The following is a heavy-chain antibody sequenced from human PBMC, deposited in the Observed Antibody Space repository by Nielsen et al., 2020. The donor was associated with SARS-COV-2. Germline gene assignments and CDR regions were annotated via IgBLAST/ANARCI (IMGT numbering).Heavy chain of an antibody. D-gene: IGHD4-17*01. V-gene: IGHV1-46*01. CDR3: ARASGVAGDYPNPLPLDY. Sequence: ASVKVSCKASGYTFTSHYIHWVRQAPGQGLEWMGFINPSGGFTNFAQKFQGRVTMTRDTSTSTVYMELSSLRSDDTAVYYCARASGVAGDYPNPLPLDYWGRGTLVTVSS. CDR2: INPSGGFT. CDR1: GYTFTSHY. J-gene: IGHJ4*02.